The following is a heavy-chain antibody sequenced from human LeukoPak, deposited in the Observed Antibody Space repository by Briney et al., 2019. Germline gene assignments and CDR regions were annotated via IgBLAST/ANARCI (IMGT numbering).Heavy chain of an antibody. J-gene: IGHJ4*02. CDR3: ARGSYYDRPSRSRVEY. Sequence: SETLSLTCTVSGGSVSSGSYYWSWIRQPPGKGLEWIGYCYYSGSTNYNPSLKSRVTISVDTSKNQFSLKLTSVTAADTAVYYCARGSYYDRPSRSRVEYWGQGTLVTVSS. V-gene: IGHV4-61*01. D-gene: IGHD3-22*01. CDR2: CYYSGST. CDR1: GGSVSSGSYY.